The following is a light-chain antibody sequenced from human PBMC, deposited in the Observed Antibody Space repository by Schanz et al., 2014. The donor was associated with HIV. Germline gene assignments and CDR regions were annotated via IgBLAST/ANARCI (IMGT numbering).Light chain of an antibody. V-gene: IGLV8-61*01. Sequence: QTVVTQEPSFSVSPGGTVTLTCGLTSGSVSTNYYPSWYQHPPGQAPRTLIYTTDTRSSGVPDRFSGSIDSSSNSASLTISGLKTEDEADYYCQSSDSGNRVFGGGTKLTVL. CDR2: TTD. J-gene: IGLJ3*02. CDR3: QSSDSGNRV. CDR1: SGSVSTNYY.